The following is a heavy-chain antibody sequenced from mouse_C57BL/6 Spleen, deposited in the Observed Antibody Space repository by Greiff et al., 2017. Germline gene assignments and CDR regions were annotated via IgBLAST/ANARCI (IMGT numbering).Heavy chain of an antibody. CDR1: GYTFTSYW. Sequence: QVQLKQPGAELVKPGASVKLSCKASGYTFTSYWMHWVKQRPGRGLEWIGRIDPNSGGTKYNEKFKSKATLTVDKPSSTAYMQLSSLTSEDSAVYDCARRDYYGSSYGYAMDYWGQGTSVTVSS. CDR3: ARRDYYGSSYGYAMDY. J-gene: IGHJ4*01. CDR2: IDPNSGGT. V-gene: IGHV1-72*01. D-gene: IGHD1-1*01.